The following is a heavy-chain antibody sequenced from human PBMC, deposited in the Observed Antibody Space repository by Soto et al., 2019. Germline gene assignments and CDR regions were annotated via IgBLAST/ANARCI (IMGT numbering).Heavy chain of an antibody. D-gene: IGHD1-1*01. J-gene: IGHJ4*02. V-gene: IGHV3-64D*06. CDR3: VKSTGTAPYYFDY. CDR1: GFTFSDYA. CDR2: ISSSGGST. Sequence: PGGSLRLSCSASGFTFSDYAMHWVRQAPGKGLECVSAISSSGGSTYYADSMKGRFTISRSNSKNTLYLQMSSLRAEDTAVYYCVKSTGTAPYYFDYWGQGALVTVSS.